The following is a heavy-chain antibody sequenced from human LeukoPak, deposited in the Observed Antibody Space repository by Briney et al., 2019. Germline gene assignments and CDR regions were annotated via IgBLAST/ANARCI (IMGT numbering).Heavy chain of an antibody. D-gene: IGHD3-10*01. V-gene: IGHV4-34*01. J-gene: IGHJ3*02. CDR3: ARRGVGTHYYGSGSHDHDAFGI. CDR1: GGSFSGYY. Sequence: SETLSLTCAVYGGSFSGYYWSWIRQPPGKGLEWIGEINHSGSTNYNPSLKSRVTISVDTSKNQFSLKLSSVTAADTAVYYCARRGVGTHYYGSGSHDHDAFGIWGQGTMVTVSS. CDR2: INHSGST.